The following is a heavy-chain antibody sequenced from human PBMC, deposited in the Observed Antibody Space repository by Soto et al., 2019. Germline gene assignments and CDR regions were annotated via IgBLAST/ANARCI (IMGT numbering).Heavy chain of an antibody. J-gene: IGHJ3*01. CDR1: GGSISSGGYY. CDR2: IYYNGGA. V-gene: IGHV4-31*03. Sequence: QVHLQESGPGLVKPSQTLSLTCNVSGGSISSGGYYWNWIRQHPGKDLEWIGHIYYNGGASYNPSLKSRLTISIDASKNQISLELSSVTAADTAVYYCARGSSSDVWGQGTMVTVSS. CDR3: ARGSSSDV.